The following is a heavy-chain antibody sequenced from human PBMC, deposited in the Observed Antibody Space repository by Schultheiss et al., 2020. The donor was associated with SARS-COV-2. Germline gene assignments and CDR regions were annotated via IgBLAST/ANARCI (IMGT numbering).Heavy chain of an antibody. Sequence: SETLSLTCSVSGGSITNSYWSWIRQPPGKGLEWIGYIYSSGRTYYNPSLKSLVTISVDTSENQLSLKMTSMTAADTAVYYCARSRLGWVSLFEYWGQGALVNVSS. CDR2: IYSSGRT. J-gene: IGHJ4*02. D-gene: IGHD4-23*01. CDR3: ARSRLGWVSLFEY. V-gene: IGHV4-59*06. CDR1: GGSITNSY.